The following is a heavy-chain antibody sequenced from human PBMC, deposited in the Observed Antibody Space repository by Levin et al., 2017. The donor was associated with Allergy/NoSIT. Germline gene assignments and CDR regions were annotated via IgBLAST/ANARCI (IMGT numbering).Heavy chain of an antibody. J-gene: IGHJ6*02. CDR1: GYTLTELS. V-gene: IGHV1-24*01. D-gene: IGHD4-11*01. Sequence: ASVKVSCKVSGYTLTELSMHWVRQAPGKGLEWMGGFDPEDGETIYAQKFQGRVTMTEDTSTDTAYMELSSLRSEDTAVYYCATLLMTTVTTPTVGYYYGMDGWGQGTTVTVSS. CDR2: FDPEDGET. CDR3: ATLLMTTVTTPTVGYYYGMDG.